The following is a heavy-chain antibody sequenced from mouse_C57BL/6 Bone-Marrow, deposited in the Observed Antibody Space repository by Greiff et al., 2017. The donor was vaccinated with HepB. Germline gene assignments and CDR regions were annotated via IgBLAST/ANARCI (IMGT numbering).Heavy chain of an antibody. CDR1: GYSFSSSW. V-gene: IGHV1-82*01. CDR3: ARGGAYSVTTGSC. J-gene: IGHJ3*01. CDR2: IYPGDGDT. D-gene: IGHD2-5*01. Sequence: QVQLQQSGPELVKPGASVKISCKASGYSFSSSWMNWVKQRPGKGLEWIGRIYPGDGDTNYNGKFKGKVTLTADKSSSTAYLQLSSLTSEDSAVYFCARGGAYSVTTGSCWGQGTLVTVSA.